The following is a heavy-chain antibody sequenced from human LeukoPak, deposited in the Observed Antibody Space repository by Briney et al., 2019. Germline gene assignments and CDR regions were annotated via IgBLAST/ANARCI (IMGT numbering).Heavy chain of an antibody. J-gene: IGHJ6*03. CDR3: ARGSVRKRSAPPYFYHMDV. CDR1: GGSFSGYY. CDR2: INHSGSN. V-gene: IGHV4-34*01. D-gene: IGHD3-22*01. Sequence: PSETLSLTCAVYGGSFSGYYWSWIRQPPGKGLEWQGEINHSGSNNYHPPLKSRVTISVDTSKTQFSLELSSVTAADTAVYYCARGSVRKRSAPPYFYHMDVWGKGTTVTVSS.